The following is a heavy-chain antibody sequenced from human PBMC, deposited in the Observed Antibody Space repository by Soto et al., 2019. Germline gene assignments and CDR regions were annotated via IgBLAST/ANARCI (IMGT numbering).Heavy chain of an antibody. V-gene: IGHV4-30-2*01. CDR1: GGSISSGGYS. CDR3: AREGYCSGGSCSDAFDI. Sequence: SETLSLTCAVSGGSISSGGYSWSWIRQPPGKGLEWIGYIYHSGSTYYNPSLKSRVTISVDRSKNQFSLKLSSVTAADTAVYYCAREGYCSGGSCSDAFDIWGQGTMVTVSS. D-gene: IGHD2-15*01. CDR2: IYHSGST. J-gene: IGHJ3*02.